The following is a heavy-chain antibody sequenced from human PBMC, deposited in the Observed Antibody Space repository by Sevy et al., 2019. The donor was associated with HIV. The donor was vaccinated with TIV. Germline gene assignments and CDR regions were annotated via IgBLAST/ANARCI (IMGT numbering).Heavy chain of an antibody. J-gene: IGHJ6*02. Sequence: GGSLRLSCAASGFTFSDYRFHWVRQAPGKGLVWVSRINSDGSSTSYADSVKGRFTISRDNAKNTLYLQMNSLRAEDTAVYYCARSITLVRGNAGMLYYYGMDVWGQGTTVTVSS. D-gene: IGHD3-10*01. CDR2: INSDGSST. CDR1: GFTFSDYR. V-gene: IGHV3-74*01. CDR3: ARSITLVRGNAGMLYYYGMDV.